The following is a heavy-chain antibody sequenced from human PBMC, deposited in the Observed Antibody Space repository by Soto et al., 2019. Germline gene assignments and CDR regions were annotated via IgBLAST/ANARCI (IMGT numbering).Heavy chain of an antibody. CDR2: ISWDGGST. CDR3: AKVGNRFNYYYYYGMDV. D-gene: IGHD1-1*01. Sequence: GGSLRLSCAASGFTFDDYAMHWVRQAPGKGLEWVSLISWDGGSTYYADSVKGRFTISRDNSKNSLYLQMNRLRAEDTALYYCAKVGNRFNYYYYYGMDVWGQGTTVTVSS. V-gene: IGHV3-43D*03. J-gene: IGHJ6*02. CDR1: GFTFDDYA.